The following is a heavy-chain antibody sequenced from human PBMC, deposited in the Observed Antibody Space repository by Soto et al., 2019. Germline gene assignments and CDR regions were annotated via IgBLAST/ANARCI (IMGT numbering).Heavy chain of an antibody. D-gene: IGHD3-22*01. J-gene: IGHJ4*02. Sequence: QVQLVQSGAEEKKPGASVKVSCKASGYTFTSYAIHWVRQAPGQRLEWMGWINAGNGNTKYSQKFQGRVTITRDTAASTAYMELSSLRSEDTAVYCCARGLWGYYPPFDYWGQGTLVTVSS. CDR1: GYTFTSYA. CDR2: INAGNGNT. CDR3: ARGLWGYYPPFDY. V-gene: IGHV1-3*05.